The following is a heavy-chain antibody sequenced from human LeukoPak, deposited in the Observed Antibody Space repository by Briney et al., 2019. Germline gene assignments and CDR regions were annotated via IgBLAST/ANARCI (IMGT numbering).Heavy chain of an antibody. D-gene: IGHD2-15*01. CDR2: IYHSGST. J-gene: IGHJ3*02. CDR1: GGSISSGGYS. V-gene: IGHV4-30-2*01. CDR3: ARGRYCSADICSGGDAFDI. Sequence: SETLSLTCAVSGGSISSGGYSRSWIRQPPGKGLEWIGYIYHSGSTYYNPSLKSRVTMSVDTSKNQFSLKLSSVTAADTAVYYCARGRYCSADICSGGDAFDIWGQGTMVSVSS.